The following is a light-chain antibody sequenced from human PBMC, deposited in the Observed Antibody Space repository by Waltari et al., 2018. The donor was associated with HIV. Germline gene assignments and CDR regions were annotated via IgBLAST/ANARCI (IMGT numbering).Light chain of an antibody. V-gene: IGLV3-25*03. CDR2: KDT. Sequence: SSELTQPPSVSVPPGQTARITCSGDAMPNQYAYWYQQKPGQAPILIIYKDTERPSGIPGRFAGSTSGTTVTLTISGVQAEDGADYHCQSADSSGAYWVFGGGTRLTVL. CDR1: AMPNQY. J-gene: IGLJ3*02. CDR3: QSADSSGAYWV.